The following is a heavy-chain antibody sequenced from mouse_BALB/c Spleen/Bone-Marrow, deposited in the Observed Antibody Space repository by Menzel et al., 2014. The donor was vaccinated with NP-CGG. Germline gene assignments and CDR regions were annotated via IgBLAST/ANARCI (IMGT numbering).Heavy chain of an antibody. V-gene: IGHV2-6-4*01. J-gene: IGHJ4*01. CDR3: ARFITTGAMDY. D-gene: IGHD1-1*01. Sequence: VQLQQSGPGQVAPSQSLSITCTVSGFSLSRYNVHWVRQPPGKGLEWLGVIWGGGNTDYNSGLKSRLSINKDNSKSQVFLKMNSLQTDDTAMYYCARFITTGAMDYWGQGTSVTVSS. CDR2: IWGGGNT. CDR1: GFSLSRYN.